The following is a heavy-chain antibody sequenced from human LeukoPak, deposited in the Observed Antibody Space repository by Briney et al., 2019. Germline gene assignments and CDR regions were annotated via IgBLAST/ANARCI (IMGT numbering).Heavy chain of an antibody. J-gene: IGHJ3*02. CDR2: IYTSGST. D-gene: IGHD1-26*01. Sequence: PSETLSLTCTVSGGSISSYYWSWFRQPAGKGLDWIGRIYTSGSTNYNPSLKSRVTMSVDTSKNQFSLKLSSVTAADTAVYYCARFTSRELGAFDIWGQGTMVTVSS. CDR3: ARFTSRELGAFDI. CDR1: GGSISSYY. V-gene: IGHV4-4*07.